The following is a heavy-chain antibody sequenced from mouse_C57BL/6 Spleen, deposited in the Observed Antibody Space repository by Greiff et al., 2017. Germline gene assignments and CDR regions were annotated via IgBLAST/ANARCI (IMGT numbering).Heavy chain of an antibody. J-gene: IGHJ2*01. CDR1: GYSITSGYY. CDR2: ISYDGSN. Sequence: DVQLQESGPGLVKPSQSLSLTCSVTGYSITSGYYWNWIRQFPGNKLEWMGYISYDGSNNYNPSLKNRISITRDTSKNQFFLKLNSVTTEDTATYYCAREGLGRGYYFDYWGQGTTLTVSS. V-gene: IGHV3-6*01. CDR3: AREGLGRGYYFDY. D-gene: IGHD4-1*01.